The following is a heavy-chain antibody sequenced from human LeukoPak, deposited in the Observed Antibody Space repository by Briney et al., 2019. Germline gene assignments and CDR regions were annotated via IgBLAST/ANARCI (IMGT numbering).Heavy chain of an antibody. V-gene: IGHV1-8*01. CDR1: GYTFTNYD. Sequence: ASVKVSCKASGYTFTNYDINWVRQATGQGLEWMGWMHPSNGDTGYAQKFQGRVTMARNTSTTTAYMELSSLRSDDTAVYYCARRVRGVVIFSRAQGSFDLWGQGTLVTVSS. D-gene: IGHD3-10*01. CDR3: ARRVRGVVIFSRAQGSFDL. J-gene: IGHJ3*01. CDR2: MHPSNGDT.